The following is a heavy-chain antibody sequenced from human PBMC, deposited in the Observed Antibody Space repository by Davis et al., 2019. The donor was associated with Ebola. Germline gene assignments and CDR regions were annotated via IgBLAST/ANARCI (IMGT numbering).Heavy chain of an antibody. Sequence: PSETLSLTCTVSGGSVSSGSYYWSWIRQPPGKGLEWIGYIYYSGSTNYNPSLKSRVTISVDTSKNQFSLKLSSVTAADTAVYYCARVYGWDSNYGYYYYYGMDVWGQGTTVTVSS. J-gene: IGHJ6*02. CDR2: IYYSGST. D-gene: IGHD4-11*01. CDR1: GGSVSSGSYY. V-gene: IGHV4-61*01. CDR3: ARVYGWDSNYGYYYYYGMDV.